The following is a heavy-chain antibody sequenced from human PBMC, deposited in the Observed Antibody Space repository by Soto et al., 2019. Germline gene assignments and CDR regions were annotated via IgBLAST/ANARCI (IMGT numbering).Heavy chain of an antibody. Sequence: SGPTLVNPTHTLTLTCTFSGFSLSTSGMRVSWIRQPPGKALEWLARIDWDDDKFYSTSLKTRLTISKDTSKNQVVLTMTNMDPVDTATYYCARGTGDPKKGAFDIWGQGTMVTVSS. CDR1: GFSLSTSGMR. D-gene: IGHD7-27*01. V-gene: IGHV2-70*04. J-gene: IGHJ3*02. CDR3: ARGTGDPKKGAFDI. CDR2: IDWDDDK.